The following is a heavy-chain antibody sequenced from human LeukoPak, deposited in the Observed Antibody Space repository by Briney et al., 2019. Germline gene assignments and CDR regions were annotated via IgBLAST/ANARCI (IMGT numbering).Heavy chain of an antibody. V-gene: IGHV4-59*08. D-gene: IGHD2-21*02. J-gene: IGHJ4*02. CDR2: IHYSGST. CDR3: ARHLRGAYCGDNCYLDY. CDR1: GDSISSYY. Sequence: SETLSLTCTVSGDSISSYYWSWIRQPPGKGLEWIGYIHYSGSTNYNPSLQSRVTISVDTSKNQFSLKLSSVTAADTPVYSCARHLRGAYCGDNCYLDYWGQGTLVTVSS.